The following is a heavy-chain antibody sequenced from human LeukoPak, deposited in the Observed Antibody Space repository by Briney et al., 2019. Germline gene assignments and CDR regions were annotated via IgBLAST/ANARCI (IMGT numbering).Heavy chain of an antibody. J-gene: IGHJ4*02. V-gene: IGHV4-31*03. CDR1: GGSISSGGYY. D-gene: IGHD6-19*01. Sequence: PSQTLSLTCTVSGGSISSGGYYWSWIPQHPGKGLEWIGYIYYSGSTYYNPSVKSRVTISVDTSKNQFSLKLSSVTAADTAVYYCARVYSSIPFFDYWGQGTLVTVSS. CDR3: ARVYSSIPFFDY. CDR2: IYYSGST.